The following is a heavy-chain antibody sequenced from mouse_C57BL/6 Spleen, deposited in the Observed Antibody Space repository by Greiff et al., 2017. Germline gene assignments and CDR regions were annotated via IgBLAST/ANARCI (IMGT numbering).Heavy chain of an antibody. Sequence: QVQLQQSDAELVKPGASVKISCKVSGYTFTDHTIHWMKQRPGQGLEWIGYIYPRDGSTKYNEKFKGKATLTSDKSSSTAYMQLNSLTSEDSAVYFCAREGGYYDGSSYFDVWGTGTTVTVSS. CDR1: GYTFTDHT. D-gene: IGHD1-1*01. V-gene: IGHV1-78*01. J-gene: IGHJ1*03. CDR3: AREGGYYDGSSYFDV. CDR2: IYPRDGST.